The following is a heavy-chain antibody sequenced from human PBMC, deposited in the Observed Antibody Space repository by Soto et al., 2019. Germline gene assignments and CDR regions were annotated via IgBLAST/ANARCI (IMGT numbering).Heavy chain of an antibody. CDR1: GFTFSVYS. D-gene: IGHD3-22*01. V-gene: IGHV3-48*02. Sequence: EVQLVESGGGWVQPGGSLRLSCAASGFTFSVYSMNWVRQAPGKGLDWVSYITGSSDRILFADSVKGRFTVSRDNAKNSLYLQMNSLRDEDTGVYYCTTSNGHLNHWGQGTLVSVFS. CDR3: TTSNGHLNH. CDR2: ITGSSDRI. J-gene: IGHJ4*02.